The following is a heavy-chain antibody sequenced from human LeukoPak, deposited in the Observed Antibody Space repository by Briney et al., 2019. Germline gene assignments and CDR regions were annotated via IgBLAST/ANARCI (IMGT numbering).Heavy chain of an antibody. V-gene: IGHV4-39*07. D-gene: IGHD6-13*01. CDR2: IYYSGST. CDR3: ARSRANTGYSSSWYFDY. CDR1: GGSISSSSYY. J-gene: IGHJ4*02. Sequence: PSETLSLTCTVSGGSISSSSYYWGWIRKPPGKRLEWIGSIYYSGSTYYNPSLKSRVTISVDTSKNQFSLKLSSVTAADTAVYYCARSRANTGYSSSWYFDYWGQGTLVTVSS.